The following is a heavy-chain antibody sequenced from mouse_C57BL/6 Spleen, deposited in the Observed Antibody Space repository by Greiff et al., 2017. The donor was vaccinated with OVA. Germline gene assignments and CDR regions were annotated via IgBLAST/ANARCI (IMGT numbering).Heavy chain of an antibody. CDR3: ARRHDYSYAMDY. CDR2: ISNLAYSI. J-gene: IGHJ4*01. Sequence: EVKLVESGGGLVQPGGSLKLSCAASGFTFSDYGMAWVRQAPRQGPEWVAFISNLAYSIYYADTVTGRFTISRENAKNTLYLEMSSLRSEDTAMYYCARRHDYSYAMDYWGQGTSVTVSS. D-gene: IGHD2-4*01. CDR1: GFTFSDYG. V-gene: IGHV5-15*04.